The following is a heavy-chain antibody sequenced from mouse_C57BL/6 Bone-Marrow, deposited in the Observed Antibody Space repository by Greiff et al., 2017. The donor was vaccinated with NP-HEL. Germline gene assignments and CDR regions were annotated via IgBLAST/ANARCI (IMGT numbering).Heavy chain of an antibody. J-gene: IGHJ1*03. V-gene: IGHV1-81*01. CDR1: GYTFTSYG. CDR2: IYPRSGNT. D-gene: IGHD2-3*01. Sequence: VKLQQSGAELARPGASVKLSCKASGYTFTSYGISWVKQRTGQGLEWIGEIYPRSGNTYYNEKFKGKATLTADKSSSTAYMELRSLTSEDSAVYFWARWVSTSYFDVWGTGTTVTVSS. CDR3: ARWVSTSYFDV.